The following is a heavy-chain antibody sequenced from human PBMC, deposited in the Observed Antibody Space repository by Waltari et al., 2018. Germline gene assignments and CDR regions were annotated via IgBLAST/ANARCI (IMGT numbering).Heavy chain of an antibody. CDR3: ARGVSGSAKPDY. CDR1: GGSFSGYY. Sequence: QVQLQQWGAGLLKPSETLSLTCAVYGGSFSGYYWSWIRQPPGKGLEWIGEINHSGSTNYNPSLKSRVTISVDTSKNQFSLKLSSVTAADTAVYYCARGVSGSAKPDYWGQGTLVTVSS. J-gene: IGHJ4*02. D-gene: IGHD5-12*01. CDR2: INHSGST. V-gene: IGHV4-34*01.